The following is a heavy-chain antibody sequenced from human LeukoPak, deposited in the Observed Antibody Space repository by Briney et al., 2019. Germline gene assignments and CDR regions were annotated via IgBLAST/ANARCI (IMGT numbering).Heavy chain of an antibody. V-gene: IGHV1-18*01. CDR1: GGTFSSCV. CDR2: ISAYNGNT. Sequence: GASVKVSCKASGGTFSSCVISWVRQAPGQGLEWMGWISAYNGNTNYAQKLQGRVTMTTDTSTSTAYMELRSLRSDDTAVYYCARVHPKRVVPAAPRGLHAFDIWGQGTMVTVSS. J-gene: IGHJ3*02. CDR3: ARVHPKRVVPAAPRGLHAFDI. D-gene: IGHD2-2*01.